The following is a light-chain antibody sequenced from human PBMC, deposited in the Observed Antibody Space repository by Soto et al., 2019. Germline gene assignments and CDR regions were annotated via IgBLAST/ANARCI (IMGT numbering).Light chain of an antibody. CDR3: QQYDDYPLT. J-gene: IGKJ4*01. CDR1: QSISTW. Sequence: DIQVTQSPSTLSASVGDRVTITCRASQSISTWLAWYQQKPGKAPKVLIYEASRLESGVPSRFGGSGSGTEFTLTISSLQPDDFATYFCQQYDDYPLTFGGGTKVEI. V-gene: IGKV1-5*03. CDR2: EAS.